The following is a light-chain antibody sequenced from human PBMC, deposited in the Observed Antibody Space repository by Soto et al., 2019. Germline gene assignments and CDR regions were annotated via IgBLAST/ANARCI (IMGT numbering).Light chain of an antibody. CDR2: GAS. V-gene: IGKV3-15*01. J-gene: IGKJ2*01. CDR1: QSVDSN. CDR3: QQYHNWPPQYT. Sequence: EIVMTQSPASLSVSPGDVATLSCRASQSVDSNVAWYQQKPGQGPRLLIHGASTRAAGVPARFSGSGSGTDFTLTISSLQSEDFAVYYCQQYHNWPPQYTFGQGTKLQIK.